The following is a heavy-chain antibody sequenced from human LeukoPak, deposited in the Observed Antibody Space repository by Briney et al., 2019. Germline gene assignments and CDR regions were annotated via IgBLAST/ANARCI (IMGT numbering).Heavy chain of an antibody. V-gene: IGHV3-23*01. CDR3: ATPLYSGSYRDAFDI. CDR2: ISGSGTST. J-gene: IGHJ3*02. CDR1: GFTFSIYA. D-gene: IGHD1-26*01. Sequence: SGGSLRLSCAASGFTFSIYAMSWVRQAPGKGLEWVSGISGSGTSTYYADSAKGRFTISRDNSKNTLYLQMNSLRAEDTAVYYCATPLYSGSYRDAFDIWGQGTMVIVSS.